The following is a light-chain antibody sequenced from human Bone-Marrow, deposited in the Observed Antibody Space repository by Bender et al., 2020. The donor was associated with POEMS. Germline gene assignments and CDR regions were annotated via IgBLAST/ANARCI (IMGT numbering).Light chain of an antibody. CDR1: ILAKKY. CDR2: KDS. J-gene: IGLJ2*01. CDR3: YSAADNNVF. Sequence: SYELTQPSSVSVSPGRTATITCSGQILAKKYGRWFQQKPGQAPILLIYKDSERPSDVPDRFSGSSSGTTVMLTISGAQLEDEADYYCYSAADNNVFFGGGTKLTVL. V-gene: IGLV3-27*01.